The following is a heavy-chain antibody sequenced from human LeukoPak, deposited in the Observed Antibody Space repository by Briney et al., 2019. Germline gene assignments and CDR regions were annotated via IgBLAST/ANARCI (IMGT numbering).Heavy chain of an antibody. CDR2: INPKSGGT. CDR3: ASAAFRSEHFQH. Sequence: ASVKVSCKASGYICTDYYMHWVRQAPGQGLEWMGWINPKSGGTNYAQKFQGRVTMTRDTSISTGHMELSRLRTDDTAVYYCASAAFRSEHFQHWGQRTIVTVSS. J-gene: IGHJ1*01. CDR1: GYICTDYY. V-gene: IGHV1-2*02. D-gene: IGHD3-16*01.